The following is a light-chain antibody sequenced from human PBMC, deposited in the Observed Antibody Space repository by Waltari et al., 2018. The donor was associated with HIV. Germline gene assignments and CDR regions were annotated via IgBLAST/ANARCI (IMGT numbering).Light chain of an antibody. CDR2: EVS. CDR1: SSDVGGYNY. V-gene: IGLV2-8*01. J-gene: IGLJ3*02. Sequence: QSALTQPPSASGSPGQSVTISCTGTSSDVGGYNYVSWYQQHPGKAPKLMIYEVSKRPSGVPDRFVGSKSGNTASLTVSGLQAEDEADYYCSSYAGSFWVFGGGTKLTVL. CDR3: SSYAGSFWV.